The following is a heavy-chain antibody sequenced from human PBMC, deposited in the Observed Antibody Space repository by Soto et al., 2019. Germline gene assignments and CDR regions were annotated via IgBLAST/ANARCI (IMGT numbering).Heavy chain of an antibody. CDR1: GFTFSSYG. D-gene: IGHD2-2*01. J-gene: IGHJ5*02. CDR2: ISYDGSNK. CDR3: AKDRGPDIVVVPAARTYWFDP. Sequence: QVQLVESGGGVVQPGRSLRLSCAASGFTFSSYGMQWVRQAPGKGLEWVAVISYDGSNKYYADSVKGRFTISRDNSKNTLYLKMNSLRAEDTAVYYCAKDRGPDIVVVPAARTYWFDPWGQGTLVTVSS. V-gene: IGHV3-30*18.